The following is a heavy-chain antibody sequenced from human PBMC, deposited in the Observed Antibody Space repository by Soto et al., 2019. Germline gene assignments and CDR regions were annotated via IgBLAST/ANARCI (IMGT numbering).Heavy chain of an antibody. D-gene: IGHD5-12*01. V-gene: IGHV3-7*01. J-gene: IGHJ3*01. CDR3: ARDQGREILASAFDF. CDR2: IKRDGSAS. CDR1: GFSFTSHW. Sequence: EVQLVESGGGLVQPGESLRLSSAASGFSFTSHWMSWVRQAPGKGLEWVATIKRDGSASYYLGSVKGRFTISRDNANDSLFLEMTSLRAEDTAVYYCARDQGREILASAFDFWGQGTKVTVSS.